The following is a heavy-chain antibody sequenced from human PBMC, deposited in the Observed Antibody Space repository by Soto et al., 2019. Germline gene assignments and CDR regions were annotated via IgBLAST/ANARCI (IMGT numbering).Heavy chain of an antibody. Sequence: GPLRLSSAASVFTCISYSMNWVRQAPGKGLEWVSSISSSSIYIYYADSVKGRFTISRDNAKNSLYLQMNSLRAEDTAVYYCARDKWLRFSDYYYGMDVWGQGTTVTVSS. CDR2: ISSSSIYI. D-gene: IGHD5-12*01. V-gene: IGHV3-21*01. CDR3: ARDKWLRFSDYYYGMDV. CDR1: VFTCISYS. J-gene: IGHJ6*02.